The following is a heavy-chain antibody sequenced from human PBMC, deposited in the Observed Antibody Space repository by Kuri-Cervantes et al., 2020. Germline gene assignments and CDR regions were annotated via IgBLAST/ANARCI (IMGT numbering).Heavy chain of an antibody. V-gene: IGHV3-30*03. D-gene: IGHD6-19*01. CDR3: ARDYSGWYPEPSHFDY. J-gene: IGHJ4*02. CDR2: ISYDGSNK. Sequence: GESLKISCAASGFTFSSYGMHWVRQAPGKGLEWVAVISYDGSNKYYADSVKGRFTISRDNAKNSLYLQMNSLRAEDTAVYYRARDYSGWYPEPSHFDYWGQGTLVTVSS. CDR1: GFTFSSYG.